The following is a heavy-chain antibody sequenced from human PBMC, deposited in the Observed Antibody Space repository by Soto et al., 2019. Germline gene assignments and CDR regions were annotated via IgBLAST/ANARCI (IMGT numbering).Heavy chain of an antibody. CDR1: GFTFSGYG. CDR3: AKGGRGTYYYYYGMDV. Sequence: PVGSLRLSCAASGFTFSGYGMHWVRQAPGKGLEWVAVISYDGNNKYYADSVKGRFTISRDNSKNTLYLQMNSLRAEDTAVYYCAKGGRGTYYYYYGMDVWGQGTTVTVSS. J-gene: IGHJ6*02. D-gene: IGHD1-1*01. CDR2: ISYDGNNK. V-gene: IGHV3-30*18.